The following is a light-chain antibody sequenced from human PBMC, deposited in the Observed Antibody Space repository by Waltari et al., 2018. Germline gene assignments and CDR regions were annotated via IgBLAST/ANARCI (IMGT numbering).Light chain of an antibody. CDR3: QQYNSYSLLS. Sequence: DIQMTQSPSTLSASVGDRVIFSCRASQSISKWLAWYQQKPGKAPKLLIYKAATLESGVPSRFSSSGSGTEFTLTISSLQPEDFATSYCQQYNSYSLLSFGGGTKVEIK. CDR1: QSISKW. CDR2: KAA. J-gene: IGKJ4*01. V-gene: IGKV1-5*03.